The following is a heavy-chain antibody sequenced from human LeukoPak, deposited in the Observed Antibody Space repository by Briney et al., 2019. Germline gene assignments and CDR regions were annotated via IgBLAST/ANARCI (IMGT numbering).Heavy chain of an antibody. V-gene: IGHV4-38-2*02. CDR2: IYHSGST. D-gene: IGHD6-19*01. J-gene: IGHJ6*03. CDR1: GYSISSGYY. Sequence: SETLSLTCTVSGYSISSGYYWGWIRQPPGKGLEWIGSIYHSGSTYYNPSLKSRVTISVDTSKNQFSLKLSSVTAADTAVYYCARGAVEPSYYYYYMDVWGKGTTVTVSS. CDR3: ARGAVEPSYYYYYMDV.